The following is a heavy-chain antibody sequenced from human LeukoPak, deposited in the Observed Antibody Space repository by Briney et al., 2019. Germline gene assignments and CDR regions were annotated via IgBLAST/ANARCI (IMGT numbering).Heavy chain of an antibody. J-gene: IGHJ4*02. CDR2: FDPSDSNT. D-gene: IGHD3-22*01. Sequence: PGESLKISCKGSGYGFTTFWISWVRQVPGKGLEWMGMFDPSDSNTNYSPSFQGHVTISADRSISTAFLQWSSLKASDSAMYYCARHFYDTNPSDYWGQGTLVTVAS. CDR3: ARHFYDTNPSDY. V-gene: IGHV5-10-1*01. CDR1: GYGFTTFW.